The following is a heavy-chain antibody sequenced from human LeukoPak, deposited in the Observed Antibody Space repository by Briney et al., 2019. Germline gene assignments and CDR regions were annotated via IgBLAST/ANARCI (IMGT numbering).Heavy chain of an antibody. CDR1: GGSFSGYY. CDR3: ARVHTTIFGVVDY. J-gene: IGHJ4*02. V-gene: IGHV4-34*01. D-gene: IGHD3-3*01. Sequence: SETLSLTCAVYGGSFSGYYWSWIRQPPGKGLEWIGEINHSGSTNYNPSLKSRVTISVDTSKNQFSLKLSSVTAADTAVYYCARVHTTIFGVVDYWGQGTLVTVSS. CDR2: INHSGST.